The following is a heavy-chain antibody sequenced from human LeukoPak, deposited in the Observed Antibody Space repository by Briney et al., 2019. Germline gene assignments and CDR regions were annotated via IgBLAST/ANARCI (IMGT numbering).Heavy chain of an antibody. D-gene: IGHD6-6*01. V-gene: IGHV5-51*01. CDR1: GYSFTSYW. CDR3: ATTGAAPTGLAGILDF. CDR2: IYPGDSDT. J-gene: IGHJ4*02. Sequence: GESLKISCKGAGYSFTSYWIGWVRQMPGKGLEWMAIIYPGDSDTRYSPSFQGQVTISADKSISTAYLQWSSLKASDTAMYYCATTGAAPTGLAGILDFWGQGTLVTVSS.